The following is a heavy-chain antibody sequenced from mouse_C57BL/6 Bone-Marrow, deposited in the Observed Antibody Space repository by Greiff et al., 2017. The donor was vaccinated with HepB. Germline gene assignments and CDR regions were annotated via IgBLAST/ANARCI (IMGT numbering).Heavy chain of an antibody. Sequence: QVQLKQPGAELVKPGASVKLSCKASGYTFTSYWMHWVKQRPGQGLEWIGMIHPNSGSTNYNEKFKSKATLTVDKSSSTAYMQLSSLTSEDSAVYYCARGYSNHGGAMDYWGQGTSVTVSS. J-gene: IGHJ4*01. CDR1: GYTFTSYW. D-gene: IGHD2-5*01. CDR3: ARGYSNHGGAMDY. V-gene: IGHV1-64*01. CDR2: IHPNSGST.